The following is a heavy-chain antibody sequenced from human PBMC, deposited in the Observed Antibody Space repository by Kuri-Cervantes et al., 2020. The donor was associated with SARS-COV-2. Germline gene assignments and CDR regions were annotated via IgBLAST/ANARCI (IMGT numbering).Heavy chain of an antibody. CDR2: ISYDGSNK. Sequence: GGSLRLSCAASGFTFSSYAMHWVRQAPGKGLEWVAVISYDGSNKYYADSVKGRFTISRDNAKNSLYLQMNSLRDEDTAVYYCARDGGGYYDSSVYYGQLGFDNWGQGTMVTVSS. J-gene: IGHJ4*02. D-gene: IGHD3-22*01. CDR1: GFTFSSYA. V-gene: IGHV3-30-3*01. CDR3: ARDGGGYYDSSVYYGQLGFDN.